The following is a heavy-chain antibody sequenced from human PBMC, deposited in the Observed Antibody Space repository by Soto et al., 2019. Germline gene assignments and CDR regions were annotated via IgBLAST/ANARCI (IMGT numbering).Heavy chain of an antibody. CDR2: MNPNSGNT. CDR3: AREGATMILRTLVQYYYAMDG. V-gene: IGHV1-8*01. D-gene: IGHD3-22*01. Sequence: ASVKVSCTASGYTFTSYDINWVRQATGQGLEWMGWMNPNSGNTGYAQKFQGRVTMTRNTSISTAYMELSSLTSEDTAGYYCAREGATMILRTLVQYYYAMDGWGQGTTVTVAS. CDR1: GYTFTSYD. J-gene: IGHJ6*02.